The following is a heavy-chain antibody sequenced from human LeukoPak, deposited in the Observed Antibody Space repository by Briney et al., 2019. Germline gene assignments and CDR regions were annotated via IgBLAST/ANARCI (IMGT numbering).Heavy chain of an antibody. Sequence: PGGSLRLSCAASGFTFSDYYMSWIRQAPGKGLEWVSYISSSGSTIYYADSVKGRFTISRDNAKNSLYLQMNSLRAEDTAVYYCARVLGQNNWNDVDGFDYWGQGTLVTVSS. CDR2: ISSSGSTI. CDR3: ARVLGQNNWNDVDGFDY. J-gene: IGHJ4*02. V-gene: IGHV3-11*01. CDR1: GFTFSDYY. D-gene: IGHD1-20*01.